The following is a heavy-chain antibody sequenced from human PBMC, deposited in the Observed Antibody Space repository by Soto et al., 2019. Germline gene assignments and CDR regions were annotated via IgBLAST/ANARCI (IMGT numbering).Heavy chain of an antibody. J-gene: IGHJ5*02. Sequence: QEQLVQSGAEVKKPGASVKVSCKTSGYKFTDYDINWVRQDTGQGLEWIGWMNPNSGETGYAQKFQVRVTMTRSASLSTAYLELSSLRSEDTAVYYCARVAVAARPRWYNWCDPWGQETLVTVSS. CDR1: GYKFTDYD. D-gene: IGHD2-15*01. V-gene: IGHV1-8*01. CDR3: ARVAVAARPRWYNWCDP. CDR2: MNPNSGET.